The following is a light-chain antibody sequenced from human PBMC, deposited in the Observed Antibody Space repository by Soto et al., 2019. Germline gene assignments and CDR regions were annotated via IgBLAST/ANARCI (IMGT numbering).Light chain of an antibody. J-gene: IGLJ3*02. CDR2: GNS. V-gene: IGLV1-40*01. CDR1: SSNIGAGYD. Sequence: QAVVTQPPSVSGAPGQRVTISCTGSSSNIGAGYDLHWYQQLPGTAPKLLIYGNSNRPSGVPDRFSGSKSGTSASLAITGLQAEDEADYYCQSYDNSLSGWVFGGGTKVTVL. CDR3: QSYDNSLSGWV.